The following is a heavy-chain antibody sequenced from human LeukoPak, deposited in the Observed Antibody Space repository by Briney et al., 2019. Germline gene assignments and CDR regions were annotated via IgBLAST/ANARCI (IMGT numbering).Heavy chain of an antibody. CDR3: AREGASYYDILTGYYRY. Sequence: PGGSLRLSCAASGFTFSSYGMHWVRQAPGKGLEWVAVIWYDGSNKYYADSVKGRFTISRDNSKNTLYLQMNSLRAEDTAVYYCAREGASYYDILTGYYRYWGQGTLVTVSS. CDR2: IWYDGSNK. CDR1: GFTFSSYG. V-gene: IGHV3-33*01. J-gene: IGHJ4*02. D-gene: IGHD3-9*01.